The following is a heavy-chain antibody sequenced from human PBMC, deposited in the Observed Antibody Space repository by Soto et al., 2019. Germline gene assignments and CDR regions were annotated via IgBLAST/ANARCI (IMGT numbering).Heavy chain of an antibody. J-gene: IGHJ5*02. V-gene: IGHV4-39*01. D-gene: IGHD3-22*01. Sequence: SETLSLTCTVFGGSISSSSYYWGWIRQPPGKGLEWIGSIYYSGSTYYNPSLKSRVSISVDTSKNQFSLKLSSVTAADTAVYYCATYYYDSSGYNWFDPWGQGTLGTVSS. CDR2: IYYSGST. CDR1: GGSISSSSYY. CDR3: ATYYYDSSGYNWFDP.